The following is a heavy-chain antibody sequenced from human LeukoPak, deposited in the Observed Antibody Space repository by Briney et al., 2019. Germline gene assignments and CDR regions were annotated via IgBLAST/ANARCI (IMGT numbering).Heavy chain of an antibody. V-gene: IGHV4-61*02. J-gene: IGHJ6*03. D-gene: IGHD1-14*01. CDR3: ARETDEGILAGFHYYYYMDV. Sequence: SETLSLTCTVSGGSISSGSYYWSWIRQPAGKGLEWIGRIYTSGSTNYNPSLKSRVTISVDTSKNQFSLKLSSVTAADTAVYYCARETDEGILAGFHYYYYMDVWGKGTTVTVSS. CDR2: IYTSGST. CDR1: GGSISSGSYY.